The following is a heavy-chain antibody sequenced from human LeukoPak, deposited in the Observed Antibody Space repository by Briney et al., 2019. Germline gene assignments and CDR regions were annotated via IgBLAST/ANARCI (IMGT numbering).Heavy chain of an antibody. J-gene: IGHJ4*02. CDR3: ARERDGDYARGLDY. D-gene: IGHD4-17*01. CDR2: INPNTGGT. V-gene: IGHV1-2*06. Sequence: ASVKVSCKASGYTLTGYYMHWVRQAPGQGLEWMGRINPNTGGTNYVQKLQGRVTVTRDTSISTAYMELSSLRSDDTAVYYCARERDGDYARGLDYWGQGTLVTVSS. CDR1: GYTLTGYY.